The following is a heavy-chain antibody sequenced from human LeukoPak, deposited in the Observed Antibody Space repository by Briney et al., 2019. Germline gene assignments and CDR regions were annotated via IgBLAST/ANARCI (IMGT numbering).Heavy chain of an antibody. D-gene: IGHD3-3*01. J-gene: IGHJ1*01. CDR2: ISYDESSR. CDR3: ASIGERYLQTEHYFHH. V-gene: IGHV3-30*04. CDR1: GFTFSNYA. Sequence: GGSLRLSCAASGFTFSNYAMHWVRQAPGKGLEWVAIISYDESSRYYADSVNDRFTISRDNSKNTLYLQMNSLRAEDTAVYYCASIGERYLQTEHYFHHWGQGTPVTVSS.